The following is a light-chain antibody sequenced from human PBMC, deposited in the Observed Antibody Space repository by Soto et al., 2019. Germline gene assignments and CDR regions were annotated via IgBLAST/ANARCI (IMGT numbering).Light chain of an antibody. J-gene: IGKJ5*01. Sequence: EIVLTQSPGTLSLSPGERATLSCRASQSVSSSYLAWYQHKPGQAPRLLIYDASNRATGIPARFSGSGSGTDFTLTISSLEPEDFAVYYCQQRSNWPPITFGQGTRLEI. CDR3: QQRSNWPPIT. CDR2: DAS. CDR1: QSVSSSY. V-gene: IGKV3D-20*02.